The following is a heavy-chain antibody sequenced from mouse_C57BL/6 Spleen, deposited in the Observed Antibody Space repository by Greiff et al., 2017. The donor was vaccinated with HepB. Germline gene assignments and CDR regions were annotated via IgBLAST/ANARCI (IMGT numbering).Heavy chain of an antibody. D-gene: IGHD1-1*01. J-gene: IGHJ2*01. V-gene: IGHV1-82*01. CDR2: IYPGDGDT. Sequence: QVHVKQSGPELVKPGASVKISCKASGYAFSSSWMNWVKQRPGKGLEWIGRIYPGDGDTNYNGKFKGKATLTADKSSSTAYMQLSSLTSEDSAVYFCARKGTTVVATRPYFDYWGQGTTLTVSS. CDR3: ARKGTTVVATRPYFDY. CDR1: GYAFSSSW.